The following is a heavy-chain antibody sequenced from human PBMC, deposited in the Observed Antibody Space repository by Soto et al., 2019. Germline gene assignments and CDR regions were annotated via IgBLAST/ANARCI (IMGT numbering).Heavy chain of an antibody. CDR2: ISYDGSNK. V-gene: IGHV3-30*18. D-gene: IGHD3-10*01. CDR1: GFTFSSYG. CDR3: AKGSAVLLWFGDLFPYYYYGMDV. Sequence: QVQLVESGGGVVQPGRSLRLSCAASGFTFSSYGMHWVRQAPGKGLEWVAVISYDGSNKYYADSVKGRFTISRDNSKNALYLQLTTLGAEATAVYYCAKGSAVLLWFGDLFPYYYYGMDVCGQGPAVTVSS. J-gene: IGHJ6*02.